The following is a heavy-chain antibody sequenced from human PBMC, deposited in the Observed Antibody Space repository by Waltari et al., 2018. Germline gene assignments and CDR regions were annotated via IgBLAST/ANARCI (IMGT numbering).Heavy chain of an antibody. Sequence: QVQLVESGGGVVQPGRSLSLSCAASGFTFSSYAMHWVRQAPGKGLEWVAVISYDGSNKYYADSVKGRFTISRDNSKNTLYLQMNSLRAEDTAVYYCASWNGVAGFDYWGQGTLVTVSS. J-gene: IGHJ4*02. V-gene: IGHV3-30*01. D-gene: IGHD1-1*01. CDR1: GFTFSSYA. CDR3: ASWNGVAGFDY. CDR2: ISYDGSNK.